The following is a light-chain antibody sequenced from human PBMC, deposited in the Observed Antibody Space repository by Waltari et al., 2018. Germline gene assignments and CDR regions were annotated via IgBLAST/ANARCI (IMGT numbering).Light chain of an antibody. J-gene: IGLJ3*02. CDR3: QTGCHGPWV. CDR2: VNSDGSH. CDR1: SGDSSNV. V-gene: IGLV4-69*01. Sequence: VLTQSPSASASLGASVNLTCTLSSGDSSNVIAWRQQQPGKGHRYLMKVNSDGSHSKGDKIPARFSRASSGAEHYCTISSPQSEDEADYYCQTGCHGPWVFGGATMLPVL.